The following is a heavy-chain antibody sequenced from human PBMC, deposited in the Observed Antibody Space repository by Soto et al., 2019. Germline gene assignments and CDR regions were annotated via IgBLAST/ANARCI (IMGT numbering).Heavy chain of an antibody. CDR2: ISAYNGNT. CDR3: ARVPTLHSSGIHPDY. Sequence: GASVTVSCKASAYTFNSYGITWVRRAPGQGLEWMGWISAYNGNTNYAQKLQGRVTMTTDTSTSTAYMELRSVRSDDTAVYYCARVPTLHSSGIHPDYWGQGTLVTVSS. D-gene: IGHD6-19*01. V-gene: IGHV1-18*01. CDR1: AYTFNSYG. J-gene: IGHJ4*02.